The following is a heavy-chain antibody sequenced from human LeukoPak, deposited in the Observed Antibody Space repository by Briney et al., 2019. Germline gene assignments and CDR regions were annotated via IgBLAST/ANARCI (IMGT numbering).Heavy chain of an antibody. CDR2: ISAGGDIT. J-gene: IGHJ3*02. CDR3: AKSLFTSAHGSGRAFDM. CDR1: GFTFRTFP. Sequence: GSLPLSCAASGFTFRTFPMGWVRLAPGKGLEWVSAISAGGDITFYSDSVRGRFTISRDNSKETLYLQMNSLRAEDTALYYCAKSLFTSAHGSGRAFDMWGQGTMVTVSS. D-gene: IGHD3-10*01. V-gene: IGHV3-23*01.